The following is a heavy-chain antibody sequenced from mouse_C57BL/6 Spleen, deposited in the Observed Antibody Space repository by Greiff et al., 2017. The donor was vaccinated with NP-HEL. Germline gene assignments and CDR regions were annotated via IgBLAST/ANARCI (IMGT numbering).Heavy chain of an antibody. J-gene: IGHJ3*01. CDR1: GFTFSDYG. CDR2: ISSGSSTI. D-gene: IGHD2-4*01. CDR3: ARTRIYYDYDGGFAY. V-gene: IGHV5-17*01. Sequence: EVQGVESGGGLVKPGGSLKLSCAASGFTFSDYGMHWVRQAPEKGLEWVAYISSGSSTIYYADTVKGRFTISRDNAKNTLFLQMTSLRSEDTAMYYCARTRIYYDYDGGFAYWGQGTLVTVSA.